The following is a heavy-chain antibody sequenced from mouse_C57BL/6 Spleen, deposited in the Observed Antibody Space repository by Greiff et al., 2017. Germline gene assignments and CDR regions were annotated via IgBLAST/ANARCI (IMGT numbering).Heavy chain of an antibody. CDR2: IWSGGST. J-gene: IGHJ4*01. CDR1: GFSLTSYG. V-gene: IGHV2-2*01. CDR3: ARSLTTVVAPYYYAMDY. Sequence: VKLQESGPGLVQPSQSLSITCTVSGFSLTSYGVHWVRQSPGKGLEWLGVIWSGGSTDYNAAFISRLSISKDNSKSQVFFKMNSLQADDTAIYYCARSLTTVVAPYYYAMDYWGQGTSVTVSS. D-gene: IGHD1-1*01.